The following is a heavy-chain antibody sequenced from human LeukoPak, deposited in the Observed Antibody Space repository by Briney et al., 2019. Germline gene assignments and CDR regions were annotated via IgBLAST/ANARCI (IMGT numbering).Heavy chain of an antibody. V-gene: IGHV3-33*08. Sequence: PGGSLRLSCAASGFTFSSYAMTWVRQAPGKGLEWVAVIWYDGSNKYYADSVKGRFTISRDNSKNTLYLQMNSLRAEDTAVYYCAREGDFWSGYYFDYWGQGTLVTVSS. CDR2: IWYDGSNK. D-gene: IGHD3-3*01. J-gene: IGHJ4*02. CDR1: GFTFSSYA. CDR3: AREGDFWSGYYFDY.